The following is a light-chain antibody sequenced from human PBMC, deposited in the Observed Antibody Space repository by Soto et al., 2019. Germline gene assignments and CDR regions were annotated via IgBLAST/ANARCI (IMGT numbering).Light chain of an antibody. J-gene: IGLJ3*02. Sequence: QSVLTQPPSASGTPGQRVTISCSGSSANIGSNTVNWYQQLPGTAPKLLIYSNNQRPSGVPDRFSGSKAGTSASLAISGLQSEDEADYYCAAWDDSLTGWVFGGGTQ. CDR3: AAWDDSLTGWV. CDR1: SANIGSNT. CDR2: SNN. V-gene: IGLV1-44*01.